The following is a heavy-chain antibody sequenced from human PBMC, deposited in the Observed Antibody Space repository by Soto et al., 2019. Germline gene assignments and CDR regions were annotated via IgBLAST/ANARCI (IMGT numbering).Heavy chain of an antibody. Sequence: SETLSLTCAVSGDSVSTHYWWSWVRQSPGKGLEWIGETHHSGSTHYNPSLNSRVTISVDKSKNDFSLKLTSVTAADTAVYYCARNGDCSSSRCNVGWFDPWGRGTLVTVSS. J-gene: IGHJ5*02. V-gene: IGHV4-4*02. CDR2: THHSGST. D-gene: IGHD2-2*01. CDR3: ARNGDCSSSRCNVGWFDP. CDR1: GDSVSTHYW.